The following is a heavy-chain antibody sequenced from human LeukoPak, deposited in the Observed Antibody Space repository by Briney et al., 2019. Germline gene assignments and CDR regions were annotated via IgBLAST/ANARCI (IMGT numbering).Heavy chain of an antibody. V-gene: IGHV3-21*01. CDR1: EFTFSAYR. Sequence: GGSLRLSCVVSEFTFSAYRMIWVRQAPGKGLEWVSSISSSSDSISYADPVKGRFTVSRDNAKNSMYLLMNSLRAEDTAVYYCARLRYYGMDVWGQGTTVTVSS. CDR3: ARLRYYGMDV. J-gene: IGHJ6*02. CDR2: ISSSSDSI.